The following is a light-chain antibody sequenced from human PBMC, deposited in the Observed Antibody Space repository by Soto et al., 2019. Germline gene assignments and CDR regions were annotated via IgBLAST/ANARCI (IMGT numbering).Light chain of an antibody. CDR1: QDISSY. CDR3: QQYYYYPVT. V-gene: IGKV1-16*02. J-gene: IGKJ5*01. CDR2: GAS. Sequence: DIEMTQSPPSLSASVGDRVTITCRASQDISSYLAWFQQKPGKAPKSLIYGASNLRSGVPSKFSGSGSGTDFTLTISSLQPEDVATYYCQQYYYYPVTFGQGTRLEIK.